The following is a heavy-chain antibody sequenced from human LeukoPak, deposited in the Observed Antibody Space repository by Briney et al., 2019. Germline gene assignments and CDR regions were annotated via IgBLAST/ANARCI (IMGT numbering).Heavy chain of an antibody. CDR2: IRGSGDST. Sequence: GGSLRLSCAASGFTFSSYAMSWVRQAPGKGLEWVSAIRGSGDSTYYADSVKGRFTISRDNSKNTLYLQMSRLRSDDTAVYYCARDPGGGVSALEGIDCWGQGTLVTVSS. D-gene: IGHD3-3*01. V-gene: IGHV3-23*01. CDR1: GFTFSSYA. CDR3: ARDPGGGVSALEGIDC. J-gene: IGHJ4*02.